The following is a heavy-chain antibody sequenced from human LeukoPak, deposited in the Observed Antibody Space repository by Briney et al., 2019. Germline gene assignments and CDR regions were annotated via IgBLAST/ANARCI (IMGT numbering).Heavy chain of an antibody. Sequence: KPGGSLRLSCGASGFTFSSYSMNWVRQAPGKGLEWVSSISSSSSYIYYADSVKGRFTISRNNAKNSLYLQMNSLRAEDTAVYYCARDGVIVGATKVYYFDYWGQGTLVTVSS. J-gene: IGHJ4*02. CDR3: ARDGVIVGATKVYYFDY. D-gene: IGHD1-26*01. V-gene: IGHV3-21*01. CDR1: GFTFSSYS. CDR2: ISSSSSYI.